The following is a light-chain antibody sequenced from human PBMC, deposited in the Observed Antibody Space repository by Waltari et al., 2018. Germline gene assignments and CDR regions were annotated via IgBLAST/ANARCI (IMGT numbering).Light chain of an antibody. V-gene: IGLV2-8*01. CDR3: GSYAGSTVG. J-gene: IGLJ2*01. CDR2: EVS. CDR1: SSDVGGYNY. Sequence: QSALTQPPSASGSPGQSVTISCTGTSSDVGGYNYVSWYQQHPGKAPKLMIYEVSKRPPGCPDRFSGSKSGNTASLTVSGLQAEDEADYYCGSYAGSTVGFGGGAKLTVL.